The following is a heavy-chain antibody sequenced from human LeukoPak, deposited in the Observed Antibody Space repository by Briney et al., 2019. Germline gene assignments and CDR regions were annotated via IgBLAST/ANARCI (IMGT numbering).Heavy chain of an antibody. V-gene: IGHV4-61*01. CDR1: GGSVSSGSYY. D-gene: IGHD6-13*01. J-gene: IGHJ5*02. CDR2: IYGSGST. Sequence: SETLSLTCTVSGGSVSSGSYYWSWIRQPPGKGLEWIGYIYGSGSTNYDPSLKSRVTISVDTPKNQFSLKLNSVTAADTAVYYCARGSSSWYPKFDPWGQGTLVTVSS. CDR3: ARGSSSWYPKFDP.